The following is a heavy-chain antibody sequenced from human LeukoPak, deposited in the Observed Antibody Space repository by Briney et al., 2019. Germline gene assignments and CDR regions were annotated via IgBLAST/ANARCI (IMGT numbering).Heavy chain of an antibody. Sequence: PGGSLRLSCSVSGFTFSNSWVHWVRQAPGKGLVWVSRINPDGSTINYADSVKGRFTISRDNAKNTLYLQMNSLRAEDTAVYYCATAGNYRFDYWGQGTLVTVSS. J-gene: IGHJ4*02. CDR3: ATAGNYRFDY. CDR1: GFTFSNSW. CDR2: INPDGSTI. D-gene: IGHD1-7*01. V-gene: IGHV3-74*01.